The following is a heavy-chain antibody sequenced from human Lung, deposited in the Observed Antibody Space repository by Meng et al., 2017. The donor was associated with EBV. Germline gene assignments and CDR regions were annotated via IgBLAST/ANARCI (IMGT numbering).Heavy chain of an antibody. CDR3: ARGATSVFDL. CDR1: GGSVSSGGYY. J-gene: IGHJ2*01. V-gene: IGHV4-31*03. CDR2: IYYSGST. Sequence: QVQLQESGPGLVKPSQTLSLTCTVSGGSVSSGGYYWTWIRQHPGKGLEWFGHIYYSGSTFYNPSLKRRVIISIDTSKNQFSLNLRSVTAADTAVYYCARGATSVFDLWGRGTLVTASS.